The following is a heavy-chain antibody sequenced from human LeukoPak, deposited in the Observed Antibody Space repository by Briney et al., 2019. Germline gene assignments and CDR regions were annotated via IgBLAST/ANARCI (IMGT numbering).Heavy chain of an antibody. Sequence: SETLSLTCAVYGGSFSGYYWSWIRQPPGKGLEWIGEINHGGSTNYNPSLKSRVTISVDTSKNQFSLKLSSVTAADTAVYYCARSAHHIVVVPAAMRHWGQGTLVTVSS. J-gene: IGHJ4*02. CDR3: ARSAHHIVVVPAAMRH. CDR2: INHGGST. D-gene: IGHD2-2*01. V-gene: IGHV4-34*01. CDR1: GGSFSGYY.